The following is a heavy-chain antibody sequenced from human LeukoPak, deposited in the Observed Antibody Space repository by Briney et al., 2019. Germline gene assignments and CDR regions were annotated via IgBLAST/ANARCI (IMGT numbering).Heavy chain of an antibody. CDR2: FNAGTAIT. V-gene: IGHV1-3*01. Sequence: ASVKVSCKASGYTFTRYALHWVRQAPRQRLEWMGWFNAGTAITKYSQKFQDRVTISRDTSARTVYMELNSLRFEDTALYYCARPLAVAGFDYWGQGTLVTVSS. CDR3: ARPLAVAGFDY. CDR1: GYTFTRYA. D-gene: IGHD6-19*01. J-gene: IGHJ4*02.